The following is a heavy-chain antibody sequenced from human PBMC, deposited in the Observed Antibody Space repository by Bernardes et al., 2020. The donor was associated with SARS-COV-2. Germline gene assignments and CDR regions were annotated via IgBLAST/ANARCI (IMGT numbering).Heavy chain of an antibody. Sequence: SETLSLTCAVSGYSISSGYYWGWIRQPPGKGLEWIGSIYHSGSTYYNPSLKSRVTISVDTSKNQFSLKLSSVTAADTAVYYCAREGPADSSGYYSDPDYWGQGTLVTVSS. CDR1: GYSISSGYY. CDR3: AREGPADSSGYYSDPDY. CDR2: IYHSGST. J-gene: IGHJ4*02. D-gene: IGHD3-22*01. V-gene: IGHV4-38-2*02.